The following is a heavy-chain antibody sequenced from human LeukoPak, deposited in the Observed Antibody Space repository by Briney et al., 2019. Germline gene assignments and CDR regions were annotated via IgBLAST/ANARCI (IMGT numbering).Heavy chain of an antibody. V-gene: IGHV1-8*01. CDR2: MNPNSGNT. J-gene: IGHJ6*03. CDR3: AINSGWYGYYYYMDV. Sequence: GASVKVSCKASGYTFTSYDINWVRQATGQGLEWMGWMNPNSGNTGYAQKFQGRVTMTRNTSISTAYMELSSLRSEDTAVYYCAINSGWYGYYYYMDVWGKGTTVTVSS. D-gene: IGHD6-19*01. CDR1: GYTFTSYD.